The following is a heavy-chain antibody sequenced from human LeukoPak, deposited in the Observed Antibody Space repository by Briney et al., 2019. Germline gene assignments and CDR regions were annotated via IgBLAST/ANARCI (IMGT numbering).Heavy chain of an antibody. CDR1: GFTFSHHG. CDR3: LRGDRRDY. Sequence: GGSLRLSCAASGFTFSHHGMHWVRQAPGKGLEWVSSINSSGGYMFYADSVKGRFIISRDNAKDSLYLQMNSLRVEDTAVYYCLRGDRRDYWGQGTLVTVSS. CDR2: INSSGGYM. V-gene: IGHV3-21*06. J-gene: IGHJ4*02.